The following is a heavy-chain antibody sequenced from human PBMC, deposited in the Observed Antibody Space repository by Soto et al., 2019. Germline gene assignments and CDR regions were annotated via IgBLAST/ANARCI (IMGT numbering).Heavy chain of an antibody. J-gene: IGHJ3*02. CDR2: MNPNSGNT. CDR1: GYPLTSYD. V-gene: IGHV1-8*01. CDR3: AGWELASVSAAFDI. Sequence: XSVKVACTASGYPLTSYDINWVRQAAGQGLEWMGWMNPNSGNTGYAQKFQGRVTMTRNTSISTAYMELSSLRSEDTAVYYCAGWELASVSAAFDIWGQGTMVTVSS. D-gene: IGHD1-26*01.